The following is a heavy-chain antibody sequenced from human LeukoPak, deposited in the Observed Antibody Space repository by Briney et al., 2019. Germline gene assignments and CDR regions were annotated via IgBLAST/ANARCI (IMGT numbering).Heavy chain of an antibody. CDR3: ARPAEEVKPHWYFDL. V-gene: IGHV4-59*01. Sequence: PSETLSLTCTVSGGSISSYYWSWIRQPPGKGLEWIGYIYYSGSTNYNPSLKSRVTISIYTSKHQFSLRLTSVAAADTAVYYCARPAEEVKPHWYFDLWGRGTLVTVSS. CDR1: GGSISSYY. CDR2: IYYSGST. D-gene: IGHD3-22*01. J-gene: IGHJ2*01.